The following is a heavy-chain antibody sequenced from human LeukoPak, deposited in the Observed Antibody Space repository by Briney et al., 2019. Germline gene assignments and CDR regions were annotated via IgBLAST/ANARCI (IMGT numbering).Heavy chain of an antibody. CDR3: ATGQTTPVMVDTLYF. Sequence: ASVKVSCKVSGYTVTELSIHWVRQAPGKGLEWMGGFDPDEAETVFAGKFQGRVTMAEDTSTNTAYMELTSLRSEDTAVYYCATGQTTPVMVDTLYFWGQGTLVTVSS. CDR1: GYTVTELS. J-gene: IGHJ4*02. CDR2: FDPDEAET. D-gene: IGHD4-17*01. V-gene: IGHV1-24*01.